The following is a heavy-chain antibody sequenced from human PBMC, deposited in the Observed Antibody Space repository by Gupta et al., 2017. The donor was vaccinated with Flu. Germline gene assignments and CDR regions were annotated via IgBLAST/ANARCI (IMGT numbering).Heavy chain of an antibody. CDR2: IYQSGSA. D-gene: IGHD2-2*01. CDR3: AREVVPAAVRAMDFYYGTDV. Sequence: QVQLQEAGPGLVKPSETLSLTCAISGYSISNNYYRGWIRQPPGKGLEWIASIYQSGSAYYNPSLKSRVAISVDTSKNQFSLNLSSVTAADTAVYYCAREVVPAAVRAMDFYYGTDVGGRGTTVTVSS. J-gene: IGHJ6*02. CDR1: GYSISNNYY. V-gene: IGHV4-38-2*02.